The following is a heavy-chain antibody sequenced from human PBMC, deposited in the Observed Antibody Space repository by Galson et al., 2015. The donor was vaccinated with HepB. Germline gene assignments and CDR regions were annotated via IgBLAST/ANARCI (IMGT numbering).Heavy chain of an antibody. CDR1: GYTFTSYG. D-gene: IGHD6-13*01. Sequence: SCKASGYTFTSYGISWVRQAPGQGLEWMGWISAYNGITNYAQKLQGRVTMTTDTSTSTAYMELRSLRSDDTAVYYCARDRTGIAAAGLYYYYYYMDVWGKGTTVTVSS. CDR3: ARDRTGIAAAGLYYYYYYMDV. J-gene: IGHJ6*03. CDR2: ISAYNGIT. V-gene: IGHV1-18*01.